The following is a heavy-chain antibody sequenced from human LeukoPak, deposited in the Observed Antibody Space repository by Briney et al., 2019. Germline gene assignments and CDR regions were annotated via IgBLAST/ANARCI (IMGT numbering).Heavy chain of an antibody. Sequence: SQTLSLTCTVSGGSISSGGYYWSWIRQHPGKGLEWIGYIYYSGSTYYNPSLKSRVTISVDTSKNQFSLKLSSVTAADTAVYYCARDKGEWLRSRGTDAFDIWGQGTMVTVSS. CDR1: GGSISSGGYY. J-gene: IGHJ3*02. CDR2: IYYSGST. V-gene: IGHV4-31*03. CDR3: ARDKGEWLRSRGTDAFDI. D-gene: IGHD5-12*01.